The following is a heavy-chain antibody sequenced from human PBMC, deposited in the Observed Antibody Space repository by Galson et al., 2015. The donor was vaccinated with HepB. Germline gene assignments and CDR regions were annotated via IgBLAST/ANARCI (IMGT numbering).Heavy chain of an antibody. V-gene: IGHV1-69*04. J-gene: IGHJ2*01. CDR3: ARDLRARVVVVPAAIESGWYFDL. Sequence: SVKVSCKASGGTFSSYAISWVRQAPGQGLEWMGRIIPILGIANYAQKFQGRVTITADKSTSTAYMELSSLRSEDTAVYYCARDLRARVVVVPAAIESGWYFDLWGRGTLVTVSS. CDR2: IIPILGIA. D-gene: IGHD2-2*01. CDR1: GGTFSSYA.